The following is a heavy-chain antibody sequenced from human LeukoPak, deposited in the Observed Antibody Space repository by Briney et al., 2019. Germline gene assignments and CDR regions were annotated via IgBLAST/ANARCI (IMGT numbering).Heavy chain of an antibody. CDR3: ATYYDILAGYYTGPY. Sequence: GGSLRLSCAASGFIFSSYSMNWVRQAPGKGLEWVSYISSSSSTIYYADSVKGRFTISRDNAKNSLYLQMNSLRDEDTAVYYCATYYDILAGYYTGPYWGQGTLVTVS. V-gene: IGHV3-48*02. CDR1: GFIFSSYS. D-gene: IGHD3-9*01. CDR2: ISSSSSTI. J-gene: IGHJ4*02.